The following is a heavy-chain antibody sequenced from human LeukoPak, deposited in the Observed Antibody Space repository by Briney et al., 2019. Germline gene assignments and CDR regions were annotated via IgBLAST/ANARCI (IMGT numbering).Heavy chain of an antibody. CDR2: ISSSSSYI. Sequence: GESLRLSCAASGFTFSSYSMNWVRQAPGKGLEWVSSISSSSSYIYYADSVKGRFTISRDNAKNSLYLQMNSLRAEDTAVYYCARGRGNPYFDYWGQGTLVTVSS. D-gene: IGHD4-23*01. J-gene: IGHJ4*02. CDR3: ARGRGNPYFDY. CDR1: GFTFSSYS. V-gene: IGHV3-21*01.